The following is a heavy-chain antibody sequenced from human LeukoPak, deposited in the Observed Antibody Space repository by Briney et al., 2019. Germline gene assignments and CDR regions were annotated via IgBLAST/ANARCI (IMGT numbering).Heavy chain of an antibody. CDR3: ARYYDSSGYSFAPDAFDI. CDR1: GFTFSSHW. CDR2: INKDGSST. D-gene: IGHD3-22*01. Sequence: GGSLRLSCAASGFTFSSHWMHWVRQAPGKGLVWVSRINKDGSSTFYADSVKGRFTISRDNAKNTLYLQMNSLRAEDTAVYYCARYYDSSGYSFAPDAFDIWGQGTMVTVSS. J-gene: IGHJ3*02. V-gene: IGHV3-74*01.